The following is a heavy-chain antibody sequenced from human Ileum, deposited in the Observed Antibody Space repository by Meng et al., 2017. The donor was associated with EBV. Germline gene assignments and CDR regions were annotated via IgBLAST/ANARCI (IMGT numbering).Heavy chain of an antibody. D-gene: IGHD2-15*01. CDR1: GFTFSNAW. CDR3: EGWRY. Sequence: GPLVASGGGVGTPAASLILSCAASGFTFSNAWMTWVRQAPGKGLEWVGRIKSTTDGGTTDYAAPVKGRFTISRDDSKNTLFLQMDSLKTEDTAVYYCEGWRYWGQRTLVTVSS. J-gene: IGHJ4*02. V-gene: IGHV3-15*01. CDR2: IKSTTDGGTT.